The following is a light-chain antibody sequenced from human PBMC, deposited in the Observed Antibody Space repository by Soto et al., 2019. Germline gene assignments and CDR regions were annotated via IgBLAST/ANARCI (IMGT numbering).Light chain of an antibody. CDR3: QQRGNWWT. J-gene: IGKJ1*01. CDR1: QSVTTY. CDR2: DAS. Sequence: EIVLTQSPATLSLSPGERATLSCRASQSVTTYLAWYQHKPGQAPRLLIYDASTRATGIPARFSGSGSGTDFTLTISSLEPEDFAVYYCQQRGNWWTFGQGTKVEIK. V-gene: IGKV3-11*01.